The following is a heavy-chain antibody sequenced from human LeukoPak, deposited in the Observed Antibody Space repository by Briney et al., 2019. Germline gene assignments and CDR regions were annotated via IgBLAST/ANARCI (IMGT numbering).Heavy chain of an antibody. CDR2: FGRSGGST. J-gene: IGHJ4*02. CDR1: GFTFSSYA. V-gene: IGHV3-23*01. CDR3: AKRVSSGLYYFDY. Sequence: PGGSLRLSCAASGFTFSSYAMSWVRRAPGKGLEWVSTFGRSGGSTFYADSVKGRFTISRDNSKNTLYLQMNSLRAEDTAVYYCAKRVSSGLYYFDYWGQGTLVTVSS. D-gene: IGHD5-12*01.